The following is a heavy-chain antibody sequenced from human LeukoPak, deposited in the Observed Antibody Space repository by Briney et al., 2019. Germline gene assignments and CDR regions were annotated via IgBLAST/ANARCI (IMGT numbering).Heavy chain of an antibody. Sequence: GGSLRLSCTASGFNFGDYSLSWFRQAPGMGLEWVAFIRREGYGGTTEYAASVKGRFTISRDDSKSIAYLQMNSLKTEDTGVYYCTRDHDFWRGPLDVWGKGTTVTVSS. CDR3: TRDHDFWRGPLDV. J-gene: IGHJ6*04. CDR1: GFNFGDYS. V-gene: IGHV3-49*03. D-gene: IGHD3-3*01. CDR2: IRREGYGGTT.